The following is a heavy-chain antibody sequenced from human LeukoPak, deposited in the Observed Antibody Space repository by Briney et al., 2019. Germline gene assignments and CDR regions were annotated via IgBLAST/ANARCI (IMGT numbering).Heavy chain of an antibody. V-gene: IGHV4-4*02. J-gene: IGHJ5*02. D-gene: IGHD3-10*01. CDR3: ASQPYGSGSFNWFDP. Sequence: PSGTLSLTCAVSGGSLSSSNWWSWVRQPPGKGLEWIGEIYHSGSTNYNPSLKSRVTISVDKSKNQFSLKLSSVTAADTAVYYCASQPYGSGSFNWFDPWGQGTLVTVSS. CDR1: GGSLSSSNW. CDR2: IYHSGST.